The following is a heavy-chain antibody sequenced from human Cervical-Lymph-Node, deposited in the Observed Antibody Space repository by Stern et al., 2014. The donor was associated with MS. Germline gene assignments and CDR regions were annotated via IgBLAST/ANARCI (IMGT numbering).Heavy chain of an antibody. CDR3: ARDQRGITIFGVVTDYYYLGMDV. V-gene: IGHV1-2*02. D-gene: IGHD3-3*01. CDR1: GYIFTGYY. Sequence: VQLVESGAEVKKPGASVKVSCKTSGYIFTGYYIHWVRQAPGQGLGWMDWINPKPGGQQYAQKFQGRVTMSRDTSISTAYVELSSLTSDDTAVYYCARDQRGITIFGVVTDYYYLGMDVWGQGTTVTVSS. J-gene: IGHJ6*02. CDR2: INPKPGGQ.